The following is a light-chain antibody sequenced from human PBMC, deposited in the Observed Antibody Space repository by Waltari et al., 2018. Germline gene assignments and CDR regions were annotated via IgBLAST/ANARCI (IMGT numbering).Light chain of an antibody. Sequence: EIVMTQSPATLSVSPGERATLSCRASQSINSDLAWYQQQPGQAPRLLIYGASTRATGVPARFSGSGSGTEFTLTISSLQSEDFAIYYCQQYHDWPLFGQGTKLEIK. J-gene: IGKJ2*01. V-gene: IGKV3-15*01. CDR3: QQYHDWPL. CDR2: GAS. CDR1: QSINSD.